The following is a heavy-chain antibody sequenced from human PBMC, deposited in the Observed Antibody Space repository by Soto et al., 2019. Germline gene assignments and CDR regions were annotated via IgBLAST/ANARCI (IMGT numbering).Heavy chain of an antibody. Sequence: EVQLVESGGGLVQPGGSLRLSCAASGFTFSGYWMHWVRQAPGKGLVWVSRINSDGSITTYADSVKGRLTISRDNAKNTVYLQMNSLRVEDTAVYYCAGDSNHDSSVAGDYWGQGTLVTVSS. J-gene: IGHJ4*02. V-gene: IGHV3-74*01. CDR2: INSDGSIT. CDR3: AGDSNHDSSVAGDY. CDR1: GFTFSGYW. D-gene: IGHD3-22*01.